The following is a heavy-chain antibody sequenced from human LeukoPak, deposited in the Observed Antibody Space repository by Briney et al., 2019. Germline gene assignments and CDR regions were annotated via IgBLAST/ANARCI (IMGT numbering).Heavy chain of an antibody. CDR2: FYGSGST. Sequence: PWETRSRTCTVSGVAFSSMPYYWGGIGQPPGRGREGIGSFYGSGSTYYNPSLRRRATISLDTSNNQLSLKLTSVPAADTALYYCAKPGSSIAPRPPDYWGQGTLVTVSP. V-gene: IGHV4-39*07. J-gene: IGHJ4*02. CDR1: GVAFSSMPYY. CDR3: AKPGSSIAPRPPDY. D-gene: IGHD6-6*01.